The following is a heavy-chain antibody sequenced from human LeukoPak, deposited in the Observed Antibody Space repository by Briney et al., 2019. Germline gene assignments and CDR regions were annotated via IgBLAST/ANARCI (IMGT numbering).Heavy chain of an antibody. J-gene: IGHJ4*02. Sequence: SETLSLTCTVSGGSISRSSYYWGWIRQPPGKGLEGIGSIYYSGSTYYNPSLKSRVTISVDTSKNQFSLKLSSVTAADTAVYYCASSRYSSGIQTDWGQGTLVTVSS. CDR1: GGSISRSSYY. V-gene: IGHV4-39*01. CDR3: ASSRYSSGIQTD. D-gene: IGHD6-19*01. CDR2: IYYSGST.